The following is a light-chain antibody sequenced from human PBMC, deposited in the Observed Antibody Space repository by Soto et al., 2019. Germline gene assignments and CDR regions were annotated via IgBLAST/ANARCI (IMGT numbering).Light chain of an antibody. CDR3: QQYGSSPLP. J-gene: IGKJ4*01. Sequence: EIVLTQSPGTLSLSPGERATLSCRASQSVSSSYLAWYQQKPGQAPRLLIYGASTRATGVPHRFRGSGSGTDFTVTIRRLESEDFGVYFCQQYGSSPLPVGGGTKEEIK. V-gene: IGKV3-20*01. CDR1: QSVSSSY. CDR2: GAS.